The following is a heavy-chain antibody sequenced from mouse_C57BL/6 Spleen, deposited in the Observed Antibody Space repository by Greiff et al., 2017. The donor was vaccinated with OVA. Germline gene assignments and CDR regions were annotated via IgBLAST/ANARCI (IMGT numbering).Heavy chain of an antibody. CDR2: IYWDDDQ. D-gene: IGHD2-5*01. V-gene: IGHV8-12*01. Sequence: QVTLKASGPGILQSSQTLSLTCSFSGFSLSTSGMGVSWIRQPSGKGLDWLAHIYWDDDQRYNPSLKSRLTISKDTSRNQVFLKITSVDTTATATYYCAPTYYSNYWYFDVWGTGTTVTVSS. CDR1: GFSLSTSGMG. J-gene: IGHJ1*03. CDR3: APTYYSNYWYFDV.